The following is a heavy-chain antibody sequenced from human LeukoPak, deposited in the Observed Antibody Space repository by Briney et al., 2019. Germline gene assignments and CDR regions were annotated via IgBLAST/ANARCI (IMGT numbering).Heavy chain of an antibody. J-gene: IGHJ6*02. CDR1: GYTFTSYD. D-gene: IGHD3-3*01. V-gene: IGHV1-8*01. CDR2: MNPNSGNT. Sequence: ASVKVSCKASGYTFTSYDINWVRQATGQGLEWMGWMNPNSGNTGYAQKFQGRVTMTRNTSISTAYMELSSLRSEDTAVYYCAREGDSWSGYYPYYYYYYGMDVWGQGTTVTVSS. CDR3: AREGDSWSGYYPYYYYYYGMDV.